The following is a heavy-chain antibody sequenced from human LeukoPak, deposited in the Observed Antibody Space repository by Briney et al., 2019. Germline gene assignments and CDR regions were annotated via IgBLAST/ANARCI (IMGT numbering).Heavy chain of an antibody. CDR1: GFTFSSYG. Sequence: PGGSLRLSCAASGFTFSSYGMHWVRQAPGKGLEWVAVISYDGSNKYYADSVKGRFTISRDNAKNSLFLQMNSLRAEDTAVYYCVSALYGSGSYWGQGTLVTVSS. V-gene: IGHV3-30*03. D-gene: IGHD3-10*01. CDR2: ISYDGSNK. J-gene: IGHJ4*02. CDR3: VSALYGSGSY.